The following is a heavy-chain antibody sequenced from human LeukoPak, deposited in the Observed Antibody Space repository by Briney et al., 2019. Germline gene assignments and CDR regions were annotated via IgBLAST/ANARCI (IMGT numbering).Heavy chain of an antibody. V-gene: IGHV1-8*01. CDR2: MNPNSGNT. CDR1: GYTLTSYD. J-gene: IGHJ6*03. D-gene: IGHD4-17*01. Sequence: ASVKVSCKASGYTLTSYDINWVRQATGQGLEWMGWMNPNSGNTGYAQKFQGRVTMTRNTSISTAYMELSSLRSEDTAVYYCAREARLRAMNYYYYMDVWGKGTTVTVSS. CDR3: AREARLRAMNYYYYMDV.